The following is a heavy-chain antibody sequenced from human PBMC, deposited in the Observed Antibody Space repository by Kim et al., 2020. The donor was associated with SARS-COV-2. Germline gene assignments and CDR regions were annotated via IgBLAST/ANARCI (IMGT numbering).Heavy chain of an antibody. Sequence: GESLKISRKGSGYSFTSYWIGWVRQMPGKGLEWMGIIYPGDSDTRYSPSFQGQVTISADKSISTAYLQWSSLKASDTAMYYCARPFYDSSGYPGAFDIWGQGTMVTVSS. CDR2: IYPGDSDT. J-gene: IGHJ3*02. D-gene: IGHD3-22*01. V-gene: IGHV5-51*01. CDR3: ARPFYDSSGYPGAFDI. CDR1: GYSFTSYW.